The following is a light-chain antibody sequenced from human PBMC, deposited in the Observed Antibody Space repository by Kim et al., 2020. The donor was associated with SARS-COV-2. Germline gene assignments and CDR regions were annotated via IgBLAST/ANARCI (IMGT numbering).Light chain of an antibody. V-gene: IGLV2-14*03. CDR1: SSDVGSFKY. J-gene: IGLJ3*02. CDR3: SSYASGSTWV. Sequence: GQSITISCTGTSSDVGSFKYVSWYQQHPGKAPKLMIYDVSKRPSGVSNRFSGSKSGNTASLTISGLQAEDEADYYCSSYASGSTWVFGGGTQLTVL. CDR2: DVS.